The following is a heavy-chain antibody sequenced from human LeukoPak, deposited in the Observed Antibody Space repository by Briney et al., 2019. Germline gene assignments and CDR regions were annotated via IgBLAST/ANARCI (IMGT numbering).Heavy chain of an antibody. CDR3: ASNHYYYYYGMDV. J-gene: IGHJ6*02. D-gene: IGHD1-14*01. CDR2: IYSGGST. V-gene: IGHV3-53*01. CDR1: GFTVSSNY. Sequence: GGSLRLSCAASGFTVSSNYMSWVRQAPGKGLEWVSVIYSGGSTYYADFVKGRFTISRDNSKNTLYLQMNSLRAEDTAVYYCASNHYYYYYGMDVWGQGTTVTVSS.